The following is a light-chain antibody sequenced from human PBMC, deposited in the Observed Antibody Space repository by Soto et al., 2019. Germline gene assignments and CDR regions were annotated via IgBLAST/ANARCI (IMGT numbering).Light chain of an antibody. Sequence: DTQMTQSPSTLSASVGDRVTITCRASQSISSRLAWYQQKPGKAPKILIYDASNLESGVPSRFSASGSGTEFTLTISSLQPDDFATYYCQQYNSYSLTVGGGTKVEIK. CDR2: DAS. CDR1: QSISSR. J-gene: IGKJ4*01. CDR3: QQYNSYSLT. V-gene: IGKV1-5*01.